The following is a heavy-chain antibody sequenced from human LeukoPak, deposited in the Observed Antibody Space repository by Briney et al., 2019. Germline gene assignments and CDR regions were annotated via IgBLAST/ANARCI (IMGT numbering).Heavy chain of an antibody. CDR2: IYYSGST. V-gene: IGHV4-39*07. CDR3: AREGGSGSSDY. CDR1: GGSVSSSSYY. J-gene: IGHJ4*02. D-gene: IGHD3-10*01. Sequence: SETLSLTCIVSGGSVSSSSYYWGWIRQPPGKGLEWIGSIYYSGSTYYNPSLKSRVTISVDTSKNQFSLKLSSVTAADTAVYYCAREGGSGSSDYWGQGTLVTVSS.